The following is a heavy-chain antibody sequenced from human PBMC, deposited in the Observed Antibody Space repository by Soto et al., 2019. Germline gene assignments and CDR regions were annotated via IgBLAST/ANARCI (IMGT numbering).Heavy chain of an antibody. Sequence: SETLSLTCAVYGGSFSGYYWSWIRQPPGKGLEWIGEINHSGSTNYNPSLKSRVTISVDTSKNQFSLKLSSVTAADTAVYYCAREVKDGYNYYYYYMDVWGKGTTVTVSS. CDR3: AREVKDGYNYYYYYMDV. CDR2: INHSGST. D-gene: IGHD5-12*01. CDR1: GGSFSGYY. J-gene: IGHJ6*03. V-gene: IGHV4-34*01.